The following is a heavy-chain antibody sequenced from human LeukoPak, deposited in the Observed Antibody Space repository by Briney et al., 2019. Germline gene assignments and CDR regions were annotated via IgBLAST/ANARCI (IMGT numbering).Heavy chain of an antibody. CDR3: ARHGLRSGTIIRFLEWPIPADVNYYGMDV. Sequence: SETLSLTCTVSGGSISSSSYYWGWVRQPPGKGLEWIGSIYYSGSTYYNPSLKSRVTISVDTSKNQFSLRLSSVTAADTAVYYCARHGLRSGTIIRFLEWPIPADVNYYGMDVWGQGTTVTVSS. J-gene: IGHJ6*02. D-gene: IGHD3-3*01. CDR1: GGSISSSSYY. V-gene: IGHV4-39*01. CDR2: IYYSGST.